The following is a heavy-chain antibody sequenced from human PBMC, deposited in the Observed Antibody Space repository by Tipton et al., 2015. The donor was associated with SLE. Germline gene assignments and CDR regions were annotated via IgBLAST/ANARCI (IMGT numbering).Heavy chain of an antibody. D-gene: IGHD2-15*01. J-gene: IGHJ4*02. V-gene: IGHV4-34*01. Sequence: TLSLTCAIYGGSFSGYYWSWIRQPPGKGPEWIGEINHSGSTNYNPSLKSRVTISVDTSKNQFSLKLSSVTAADTAVYYCARDRGYCSGGSCEGFDYWGQGTLVTVSS. CDR2: INHSGST. CDR1: GGSFSGYY. CDR3: ARDRGYCSGGSCEGFDY.